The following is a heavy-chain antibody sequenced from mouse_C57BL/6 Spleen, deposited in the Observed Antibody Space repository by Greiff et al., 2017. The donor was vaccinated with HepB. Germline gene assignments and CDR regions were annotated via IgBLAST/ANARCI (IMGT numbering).Heavy chain of an antibody. Sequence: QVQLQQSGAELARPGASVKMSCKASGYTFTSYTMHWVKQRPGQGLEWIGYINPSSGYTKYNQKFKDKATLTADKSSSTAYMQLSSLTSEDSAVYYCARADYGYWYFDVWGTGTTVTVSS. CDR2: INPSSGYT. J-gene: IGHJ1*03. D-gene: IGHD1-1*02. CDR1: GYTFTSYT. V-gene: IGHV1-4*01. CDR3: ARADYGYWYFDV.